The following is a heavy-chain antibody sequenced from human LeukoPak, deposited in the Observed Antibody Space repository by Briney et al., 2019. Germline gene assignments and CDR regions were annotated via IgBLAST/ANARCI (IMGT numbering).Heavy chain of an antibody. Sequence: SETLSLTCTVSGGSVNDGGFSWSWIRQPLGKGLEWIGYTHHSGTTYYDPSLRGRVTMSVDTSKNHFSLKLTSATAADTAVYFRARNNSNYAAFDIWGQGTMVTVSS. J-gene: IGHJ3*02. CDR2: THHSGTT. CDR1: GGSVNDGGFS. CDR3: ARNNSNYAAFDI. V-gene: IGHV4-30-2*01. D-gene: IGHD1-7*01.